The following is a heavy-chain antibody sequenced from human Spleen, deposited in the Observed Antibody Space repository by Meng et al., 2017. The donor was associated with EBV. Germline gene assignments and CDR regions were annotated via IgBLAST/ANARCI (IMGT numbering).Heavy chain of an antibody. CDR2: IYSGGST. CDR3: AGSWPSRY. V-gene: IGHV3-53*01. Sequence: EVQLVESGGGLIQPGGSLRISGAASGITVSSNFMSWVRQAPGKGLGWVSVIYSGGSTEYANSVKGRFTVSRDNSKNTLYLQMNSLRAEDTAVYYCAGSWPSRYWGQGTLVTVSS. J-gene: IGHJ4*02. D-gene: IGHD5-24*01. CDR1: GITVSSNF.